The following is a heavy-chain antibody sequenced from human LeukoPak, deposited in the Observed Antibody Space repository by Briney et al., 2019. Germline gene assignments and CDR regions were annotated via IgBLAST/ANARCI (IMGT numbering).Heavy chain of an antibody. J-gene: IGHJ4*02. CDR1: GYTLTELS. CDR2: FDPEDGET. V-gene: IGHV1-24*01. D-gene: IGHD5-18*01. Sequence: GASVTVSCKVSGYTLTELSMHWVRQAPGKGLEWMGGFDPEDGETIYAQKFQGRVTMTEDTSTDTAYMELSSLRSEDTAVYYCATGGAMSYGPPKFDYWGQGTLVTVSS. CDR3: ATGGAMSYGPPKFDY.